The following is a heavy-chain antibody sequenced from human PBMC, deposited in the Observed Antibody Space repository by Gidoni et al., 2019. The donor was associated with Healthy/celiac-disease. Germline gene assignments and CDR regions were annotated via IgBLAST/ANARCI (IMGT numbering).Heavy chain of an antibody. CDR3: ARSGYSGYAFSDY. Sequence: EVQLVESGGGLVQPGGSLSLSCAASGFTFSSYAMIWVRQAPGKGLEWVSAISGSGGSTYYADSVKGRFTISRDNSKNTLYLQMNSLRAEDTAVYYCARSGYSGYAFSDYWGQGTLVTVSS. CDR1: GFTFSSYA. D-gene: IGHD5-12*01. CDR2: ISGSGGST. J-gene: IGHJ4*02. V-gene: IGHV3-23*04.